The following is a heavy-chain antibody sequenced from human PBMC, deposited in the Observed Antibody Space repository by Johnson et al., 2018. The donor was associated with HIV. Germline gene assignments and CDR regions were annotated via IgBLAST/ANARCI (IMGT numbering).Heavy chain of an antibody. Sequence: VQLVESGGGLVQPGGSLRLSCAASGFTVSSNYMSWVRQAPGKGLEWVSTLYIGYSTYYADSVKDRFIISRDNSKNTLYLQMNSLRAEDTAVYYCAYPIATTAVEAFDIWGRGTMVTVSS. J-gene: IGHJ3*02. V-gene: IGHV3-66*01. CDR2: LYIGYST. CDR3: AYPIATTAVEAFDI. CDR1: GFTVSSNY. D-gene: IGHD6-13*01.